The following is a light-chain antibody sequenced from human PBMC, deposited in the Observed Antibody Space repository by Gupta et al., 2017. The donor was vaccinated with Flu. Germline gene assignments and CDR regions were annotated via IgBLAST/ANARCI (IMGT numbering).Light chain of an antibody. CDR2: NNN. CDR1: SSNIGTFD. Sequence: QSVLTQPPSASGTPGQKVTISCSGSSSNIGTFDVFWYLQVPGAAPQLLMYNNNQRPAGVPERFSGSKSGTSASLAVRGLQSEDEGDYYCVVWDDSRNGCVFGGGTKLTVL. J-gene: IGLJ3*02. V-gene: IGLV1-47*02. CDR3: VVWDDSRNGCV.